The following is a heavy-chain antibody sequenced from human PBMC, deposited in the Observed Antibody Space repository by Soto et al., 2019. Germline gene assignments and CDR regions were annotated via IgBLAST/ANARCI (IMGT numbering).Heavy chain of an antibody. D-gene: IGHD4-17*01. CDR3: VRGGYGDYLHH. J-gene: IGHJ1*01. CDR2: INPISGAT. Sequence: ASGKVSCKASGYTFTGYFMHWVRQAPGQVLVWMAWINPISGATKYTKRFEGRVTMTRDRSTSTAYRELNSLTSDDTAVYFCVRGGYGDYLHHWGQGTLVTVSS. CDR1: GYTFTGYF. V-gene: IGHV1-2*02.